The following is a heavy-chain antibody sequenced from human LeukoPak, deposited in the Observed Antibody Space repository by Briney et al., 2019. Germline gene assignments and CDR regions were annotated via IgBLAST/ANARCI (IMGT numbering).Heavy chain of an antibody. CDR2: ISYDGSNK. D-gene: IGHD3-10*01. V-gene: IGHV3-30*04. CDR3: ARDPRPTSLLWFGELYAPFDY. CDR1: GFTFSSYA. J-gene: IGHJ4*02. Sequence: GGSLRLSCAASGFTFSSYAMHWVRQAPGKGLEWVAVISYDGSNKYYADSVKGRFTISRGNSKNTLYLQMNSLRAEDTAVYYCARDPRPTSLLWFGELYAPFDYWGQGTLVTVSS.